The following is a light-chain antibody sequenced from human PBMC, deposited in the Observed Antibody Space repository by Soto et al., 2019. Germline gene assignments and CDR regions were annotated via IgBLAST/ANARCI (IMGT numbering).Light chain of an antibody. CDR1: SSDVGGYNY. CDR2: EVS. J-gene: IGLJ1*01. V-gene: IGLV2-14*01. Sequence: QSVLTQPASVSGSPGQSITISCTGTSSDVGGYNYVSWYQQHPGKAPKLMIYEVSNRPSRVSNRFSGSKSGNTASLTISGLQAEDEADYYCSSYTGSSTPYVFGTGTKLTVL. CDR3: SSYTGSSTPYV.